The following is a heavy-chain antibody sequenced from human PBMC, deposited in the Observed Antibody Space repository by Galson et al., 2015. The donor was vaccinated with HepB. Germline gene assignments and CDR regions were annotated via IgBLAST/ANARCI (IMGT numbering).Heavy chain of an antibody. J-gene: IGHJ6*02. Sequence: PALVKPTQTLTLTCTFSGFSLSRRGLGVGWIRQPPGEALEWLARFDWDGATYYNTSLKARLTVSTDTSRNQVVLTMANVAPEDTGTYYCGRMRLPNYGVDVWGPGTTVIVSS. CDR3: GRMRLPNYGVDV. V-gene: IGHV2-70*11. CDR2: FDWDGAT. CDR1: GFSLSRRGLG.